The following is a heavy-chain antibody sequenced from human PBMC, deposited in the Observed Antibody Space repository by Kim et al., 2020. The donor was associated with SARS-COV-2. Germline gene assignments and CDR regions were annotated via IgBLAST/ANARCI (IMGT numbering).Heavy chain of an antibody. CDR2: IYYSGST. D-gene: IGHD6-13*01. Sequence: SETLSLTCAVYGGSISSYYWSWIRQPPGKGLEWIGYIYYSGSTNYNPSLKSRVTISVDTSKNQFSLKLSSVTAADTAVYYCARGREGYISSWYLDYWGQGTLVTVSS. J-gene: IGHJ4*02. CDR1: GGSISSYY. CDR3: ARGREGYISSWYLDY. V-gene: IGHV4-59*01.